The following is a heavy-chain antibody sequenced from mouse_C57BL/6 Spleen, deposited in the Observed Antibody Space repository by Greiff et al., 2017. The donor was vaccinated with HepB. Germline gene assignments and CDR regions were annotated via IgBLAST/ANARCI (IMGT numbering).Heavy chain of an antibody. CDR2: IYPGSGNT. V-gene: IGHV1-76*01. CDR3: ARSGGYYDYDPFDY. D-gene: IGHD2-4*01. CDR1: GYTFTDYY. Sequence: VQLQQSGAELVRPGASVKLSCKASGYTFTDYYINWVKQRPGQGLEWIARIYPGSGNTYYNEKFKGKATLTAEKSSSTAYMQLSSLTSEDSAVYFCARSGGYYDYDPFDYWGQGTTLTVSS. J-gene: IGHJ2*01.